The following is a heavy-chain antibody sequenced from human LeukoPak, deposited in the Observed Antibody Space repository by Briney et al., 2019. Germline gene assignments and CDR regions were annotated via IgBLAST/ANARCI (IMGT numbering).Heavy chain of an antibody. D-gene: IGHD3-10*01. CDR3: ARGGYYGSGNDFRFDP. J-gene: IGHJ5*02. V-gene: IGHV4-39*07. CDR1: GGSISSYY. Sequence: MASETLSLTCAVSGGSISSYYWGWIRQPPGKGLEWIGSIYHSGSTYYNPSLKSRVTISVDTSKNQFSLKLKSVTAADTAVYYCARGGYYGSGNDFRFDPWGQGTLVTVSS. CDR2: IYHSGST.